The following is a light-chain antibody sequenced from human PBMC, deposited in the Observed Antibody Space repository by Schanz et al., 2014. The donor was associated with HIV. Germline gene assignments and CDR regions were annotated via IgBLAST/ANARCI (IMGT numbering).Light chain of an antibody. CDR1: QSISNY. CDR3: QQYGSSPRYT. Sequence: EIVLTQSPATLSLSPGERATLSCRASQSISNYLAWYQQTPGQAPRLLIYGASSRATGIPDRFSGSGSGTDFTLTISRLEPEDFAVYYCQQYGSSPRYTFGQGTKVEIK. CDR2: GAS. J-gene: IGKJ2*01. V-gene: IGKV3-20*01.